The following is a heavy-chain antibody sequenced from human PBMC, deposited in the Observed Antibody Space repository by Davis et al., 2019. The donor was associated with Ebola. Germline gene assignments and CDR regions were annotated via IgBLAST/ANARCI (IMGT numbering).Heavy chain of an antibody. V-gene: IGHV3-7*01. J-gene: IGHJ6*02. CDR2: IKYDGSER. D-gene: IGHD2/OR15-2a*01. CDR1: GFTFSGYW. CDR3: ARRIRGISRGAIDV. Sequence: GESLKISCAASGFTFSGYWMSWVRQAPGKGLEWVANIKYDGSERYYVDSVKGRFTITRDNAKNSLFLQMNSLRAEDTAVYYCARRIRGISRGAIDVWGQGTTVTVSS.